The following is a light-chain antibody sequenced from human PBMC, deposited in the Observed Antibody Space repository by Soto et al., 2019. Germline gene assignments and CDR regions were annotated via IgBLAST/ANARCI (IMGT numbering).Light chain of an antibody. V-gene: IGKV1-33*01. CDR3: QQIKNFPLS. CDR1: QDISNY. J-gene: IGKJ4*01. Sequence: DIQMTQSPSSLSASVGDRVTITFQASQDISNYLNWYQQKPGKAPKLLIYDASNLETGVPSRFSGSGSGTDFTFTISSLQPEDIATHYCQQIKNFPLSFGGGTQV. CDR2: DAS.